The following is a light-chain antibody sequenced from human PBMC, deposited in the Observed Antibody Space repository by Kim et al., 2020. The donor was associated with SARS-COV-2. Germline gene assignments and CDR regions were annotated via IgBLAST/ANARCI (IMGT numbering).Light chain of an antibody. CDR1: QSVHTH. CDR3: QHRHNWPLT. V-gene: IGKV3-11*01. Sequence: EIVLTQSPATLALSPGERATLSCRASQSVHTHLAWYQHKPGQAPSLLIYDASIRATGIPGRFSGSGFGTDFTLTISSLEPEDLAVYYCQHRHNWPLTFGGGTKVDIK. J-gene: IGKJ4*01. CDR2: DAS.